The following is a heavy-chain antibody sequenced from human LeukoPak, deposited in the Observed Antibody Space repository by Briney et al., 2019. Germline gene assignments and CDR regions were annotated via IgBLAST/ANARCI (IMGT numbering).Heavy chain of an antibody. D-gene: IGHD3-16*02. V-gene: IGHV1-8*01. CDR2: MNPNSGNT. CDR3: ARVGYDCVWGSYRPDY. J-gene: IGHJ4*02. CDR1: GYTFTSYD. Sequence: ASVKVSCKASGYTFTSYDINWVRQATGQGLEWMGWMNPNSGNTGYAQKFQGRVTMTRNTSISTAYMELSSLRSEDTAVYYCARVGYDCVWGSYRPDYWGQGTLVTVSS.